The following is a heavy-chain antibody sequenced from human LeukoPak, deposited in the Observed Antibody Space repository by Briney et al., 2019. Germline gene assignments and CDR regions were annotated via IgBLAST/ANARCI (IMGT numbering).Heavy chain of an antibody. J-gene: IGHJ4*02. Sequence: SETLSLTCTVSGASINNNFWTWIRQPPGKGLEWIGYIYSSGSANYNPSLKSRVTISVDKSKNQFSLKLNSVTAADTAMYYCARGASTVTGYFDYWGQGTLVTVSS. D-gene: IGHD4-17*01. CDR2: IYSSGSA. V-gene: IGHV4-59*12. CDR3: ARGASTVTGYFDY. CDR1: GASINNNF.